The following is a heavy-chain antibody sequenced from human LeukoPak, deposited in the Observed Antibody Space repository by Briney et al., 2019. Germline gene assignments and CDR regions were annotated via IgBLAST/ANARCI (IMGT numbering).Heavy chain of an antibody. Sequence: PGGPLRLSCAASGFTFSSYWMSWVRQAPGKGLEWVANIKQDGSEKYYVDSVKGRFTISRDNAKNSLYLQMNSLRAEDTAVYYCARDDAVTTSSPFDYWGQGTLVTVSS. D-gene: IGHD4-17*01. CDR2: IKQDGSEK. J-gene: IGHJ4*02. CDR3: ARDDAVTTSSPFDY. V-gene: IGHV3-7*01. CDR1: GFTFSSYW.